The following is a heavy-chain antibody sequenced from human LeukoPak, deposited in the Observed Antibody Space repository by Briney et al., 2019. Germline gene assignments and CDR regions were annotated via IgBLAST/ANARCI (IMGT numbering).Heavy chain of an antibody. CDR3: ALMYSSSWYIGY. D-gene: IGHD6-13*01. CDR1: GFTFSSYA. CDR2: ISGSGGST. J-gene: IGHJ4*02. V-gene: IGHV3-23*01. Sequence: GGSLRLSCAASGFTFSSYAMSWVRQAPGKGLEWVSAISGSGGSTYYADSVKGRFTISRDNSKNTLYLQMNSLRAEDTAVYYCALMYSSSWYIGYWGQGTLVTVSS.